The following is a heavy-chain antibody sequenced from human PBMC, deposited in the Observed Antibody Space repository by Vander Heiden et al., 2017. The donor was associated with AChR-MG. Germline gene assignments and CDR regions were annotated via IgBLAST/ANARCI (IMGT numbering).Heavy chain of an antibody. CDR2: ISGVGGIT. V-gene: IGHV3-23*01. J-gene: IGHJ3*02. Sequence: EVQLLEPGGGLVQPAGSLILSCAASGSTFSISAMNWVRQPPGNGPEWVAGISGVGGITYYADSVKGRFTISRDNSKDTLSLQMNSLRVEDTAVYHCVKDFGRRGSSWYHDAFDIWGQGTMVTVSS. CDR3: VKDFGRRGSSWYHDAFDI. CDR1: GSTFSISA. D-gene: IGHD6-13*01.